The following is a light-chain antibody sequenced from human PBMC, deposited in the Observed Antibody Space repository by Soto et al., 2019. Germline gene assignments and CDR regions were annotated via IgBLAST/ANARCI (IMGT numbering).Light chain of an antibody. Sequence: DIQITQSPSTLSASVGDRVTITCRASQSISSWLTWYQQKAGKATKLLIYDASSLESGVPSRFSDSGPGTEFTLTFSSLQSEDFATYYCQQYKSFWTFGQGTKV. V-gene: IGKV1-5*01. J-gene: IGKJ1*01. CDR3: QQYKSFWT. CDR2: DAS. CDR1: QSISSW.